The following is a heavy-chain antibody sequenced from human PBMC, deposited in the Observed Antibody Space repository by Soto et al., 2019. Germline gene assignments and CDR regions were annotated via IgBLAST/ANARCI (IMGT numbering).Heavy chain of an antibody. D-gene: IGHD3-10*01. J-gene: IGHJ4*02. CDR1: AGSITLGGYY. V-gene: IGHV4-31*03. CDR3: ARKQAGYFYGIDY. CDR2: IYDSGST. Sequence: SETLSLTSTVSAGSITLGGYYWSWIRQHPGERLELLGYIYDSGSTFYNPSLNSRITLSVETSKNQFSLKLSSVTVADTAVYFCARKQAGYFYGIDYWGQGTMVTVSS.